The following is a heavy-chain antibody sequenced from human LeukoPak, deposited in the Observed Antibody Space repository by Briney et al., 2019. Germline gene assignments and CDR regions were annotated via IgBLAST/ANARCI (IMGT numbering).Heavy chain of an antibody. V-gene: IGHV3-53*01. J-gene: IGHJ3*02. CDR2: IYAGGDT. CDR3: ARVNSGLDAFDI. D-gene: IGHD1-26*01. Sequence: QPGGSLRLSCAASGFTVTTHYMTWVCQAPGKGLEWVSVIYAGGDTYYADSVKGRFIISRDDSKDTLYLQMNRLRAEDTAVYYCARVNSGLDAFDIWGQGTMVTVSS. CDR1: GFTVTTHY.